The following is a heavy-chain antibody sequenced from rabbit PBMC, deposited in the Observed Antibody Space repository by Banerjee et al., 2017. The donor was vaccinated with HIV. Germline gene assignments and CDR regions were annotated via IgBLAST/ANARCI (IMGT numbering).Heavy chain of an antibody. CDR2: IYGGSSGSS. Sequence: QEQLEESGGDLVKPEGSLTLTCTASGFSFSSSDWICWVRQAPGKGLEWIACIYGGSSGSSHCATWAKGRFTISKRPSTTVTLQMTSLTAADTATYFCAIDLAGVVGWNFGLWGPGTLVTVS. J-gene: IGHJ4*01. CDR3: AIDLAGVVGWNFGL. CDR1: GFSFSSSDW. D-gene: IGHD4-1*01. V-gene: IGHV1S45*01.